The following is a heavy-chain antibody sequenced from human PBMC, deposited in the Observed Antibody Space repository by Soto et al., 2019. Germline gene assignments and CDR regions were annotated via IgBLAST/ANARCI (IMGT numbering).Heavy chain of an antibody. CDR3: ARFTGFWSAIDY. J-gene: IGHJ4*02. CDR1: GFTFSSYW. V-gene: IGHV3-74*01. CDR2: IHVDGSTT. Sequence: GGSLRLSCAASGFTFSSYWMHWVRQAPGKGLVWVSHIHVDGSTTSYADSVKGRFTISRDNAKNVLYLQMNSLIAEDTAVYYCARFTGFWSAIDYWGLGTLVTVSS. D-gene: IGHD3-3*01.